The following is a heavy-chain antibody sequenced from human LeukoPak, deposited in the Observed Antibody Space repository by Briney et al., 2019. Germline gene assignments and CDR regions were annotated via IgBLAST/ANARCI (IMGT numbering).Heavy chain of an antibody. CDR2: ISTYNGDT. V-gene: IGHV1-18*01. D-gene: IGHD5-12*01. CDR1: GYSFRNYG. J-gene: IGHJ4*02. CDR3: ARDPTNTSGYYAYFDY. Sequence: GASVKVSCKASGYSFRNYGSTWGRQAPGQGLEWMGWISTYNGDTHFAQNLQGRVTLTTDTFTSTAYMELRSLRSDDTAVYYCARDPTNTSGYYAYFDYWGQGTLVTVSS.